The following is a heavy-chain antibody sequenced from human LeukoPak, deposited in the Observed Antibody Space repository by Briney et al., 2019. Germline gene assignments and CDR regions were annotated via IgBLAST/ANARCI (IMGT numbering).Heavy chain of an antibody. Sequence: GGSLRLSCAASGFTFSSYSMNWVRQAPGKGLEWVSSISSSSSYIYYADSVKGRFTISRDNSKNTLYLQMNSLRAEDTAVYYCARLRDSSGYYFDYWAREPWSPSPQ. D-gene: IGHD3-22*01. CDR2: ISSSSSYI. J-gene: IGHJ4*02. CDR1: GFTFSSYS. CDR3: ARLRDSSGYYFDY. V-gene: IGHV3-21*01.